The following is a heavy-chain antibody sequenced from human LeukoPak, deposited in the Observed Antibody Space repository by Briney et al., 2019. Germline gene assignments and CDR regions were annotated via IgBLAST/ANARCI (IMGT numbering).Heavy chain of an antibody. CDR1: GGSISSYY. D-gene: IGHD3-3*01. CDR2: IYYSGST. J-gene: IGHJ3*02. CDR3: ARRVLVRFLEWYDAFDI. V-gene: IGHV4-59*12. Sequence: SETLSLTCTVSGGSISSYYWSWTRQPPGKGLEWIGYIYYSGSTNYNPSLKSRVTISVDTSKNQFSLKLSSVTAADTAVYYCARRVLVRFLEWYDAFDIWGQGTMVTVSS.